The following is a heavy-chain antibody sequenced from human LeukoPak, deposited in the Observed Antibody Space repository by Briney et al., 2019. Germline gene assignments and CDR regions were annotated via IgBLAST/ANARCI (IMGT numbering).Heavy chain of an antibody. CDR2: ITSSGNTI. D-gene: IGHD4-23*01. V-gene: IGHV3-48*03. J-gene: IGHJ4*02. CDR3: ARSGDFGGNSGIFDY. Sequence: GGSLILSCAASGFTFSHYEMNWVRQAPGKGLEWFSFITSSGNTIFYADSVKGRFTISRDNAKNSLSLQMTSLRAEDTAVYYCARSGDFGGNSGIFDYWGQGALVTVSS. CDR1: GFTFSHYE.